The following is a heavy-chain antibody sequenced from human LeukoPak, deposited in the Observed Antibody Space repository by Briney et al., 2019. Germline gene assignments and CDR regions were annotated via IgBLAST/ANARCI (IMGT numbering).Heavy chain of an antibody. CDR2: ISGSGGST. V-gene: IGHV3-23*01. Sequence: PGGSLRLSCAASGFTFSSYAMSWVRQAPGKGLEWVSAISGSGGSTYYADSVKGRFTISRDNSKNTLYLQMNSLRAEDTAVYYCAKERGPGWELLLAFDIWGQGTMVTASS. D-gene: IGHD1-26*01. CDR1: GFTFSSYA. J-gene: IGHJ3*02. CDR3: AKERGPGWELLLAFDI.